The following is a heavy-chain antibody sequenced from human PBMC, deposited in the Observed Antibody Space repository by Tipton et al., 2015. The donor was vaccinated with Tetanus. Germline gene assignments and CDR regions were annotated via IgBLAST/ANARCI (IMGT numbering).Heavy chain of an antibody. J-gene: IGHJ4*02. CDR2: INTGNGHT. CDR1: GYTFIRYA. Sequence: QLVQSGAEVKKPGASVKVSCKASGYTFIRYAMHWVRQAPGQRPEWMGWINTGNGHTKYSQKLQGRVTFTRDTSATTSYMELSSLNSEDTAIYYCARDDGYEVASITANYFAYWGQGTQVTVSS. D-gene: IGHD5-12*01. V-gene: IGHV1-3*04. CDR3: ARDDGYEVASITANYFAY.